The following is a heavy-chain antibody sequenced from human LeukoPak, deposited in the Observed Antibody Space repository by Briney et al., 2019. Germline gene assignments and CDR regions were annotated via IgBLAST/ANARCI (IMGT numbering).Heavy chain of an antibody. D-gene: IGHD3-22*01. J-gene: IGHJ4*02. CDR2: ISDSGSTE. Sequence: GGSLRLSCAASGFTFSSYEMNWVRQAPGKGLEWVSYISDSGSTESYADSVKGRFIISRDNAKNSVYLQMKSLRAEDTAVYYCVREGYYDSSGYLGVFDYWGQGTLVTVSS. CDR1: GFTFSSYE. V-gene: IGHV3-48*03. CDR3: VREGYYDSSGYLGVFDY.